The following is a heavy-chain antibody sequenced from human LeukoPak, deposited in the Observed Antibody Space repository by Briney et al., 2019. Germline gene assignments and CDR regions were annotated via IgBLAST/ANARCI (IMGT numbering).Heavy chain of an antibody. CDR1: GDSISSNSYS. D-gene: IGHD3-3*01. Sequence: SETLSLTCTVSGDSISSNSYSWGWIRQPPEKGLEWLGHIPYTGETYYSPSLKIRVTLSVDTPKNEFSLNLISVTAADTAVYYCAREVPIYGISDYWGQGTLVTVSS. V-gene: IGHV4-39*07. J-gene: IGHJ4*02. CDR3: AREVPIYGISDY. CDR2: IPYTGET.